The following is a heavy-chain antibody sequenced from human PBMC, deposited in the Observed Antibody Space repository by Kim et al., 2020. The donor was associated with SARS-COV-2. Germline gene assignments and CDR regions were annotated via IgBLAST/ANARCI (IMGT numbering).Heavy chain of an antibody. Sequence: SETLSLTCTVSGGSVSSGSYYWSWIRQPPGKGLEWIGYIYYSGSTNYNPSLKSRVTISVDTSKNQFSLKLSSVTAADTAVYYCARGSHTLYSSSWYEFDYWGQGTLVTVSS. CDR1: GGSVSSGSYY. CDR2: IYYSGST. J-gene: IGHJ4*02. CDR3: ARGSHTLYSSSWYEFDY. D-gene: IGHD6-13*01. V-gene: IGHV4-61*01.